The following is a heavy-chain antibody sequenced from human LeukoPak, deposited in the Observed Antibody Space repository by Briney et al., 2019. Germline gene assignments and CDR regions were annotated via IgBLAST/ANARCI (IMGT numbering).Heavy chain of an antibody. D-gene: IGHD6-13*01. J-gene: IGHJ6*02. CDR2: IIPIFGTA. Sequence: GASVKVSCKASGGTFSSYAISWVRQAPGQGLEWMGGIIPIFGTANYAQKFQGRVTITADESTSTAYMELSSLRSEDTAVYYCASHVGSWSRTHYYYYGMDVWGQGTTVTVSS. V-gene: IGHV1-69*13. CDR3: ASHVGSWSRTHYYYYGMDV. CDR1: GGTFSSYA.